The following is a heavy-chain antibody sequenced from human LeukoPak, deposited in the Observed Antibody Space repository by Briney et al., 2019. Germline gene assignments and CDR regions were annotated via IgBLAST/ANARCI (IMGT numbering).Heavy chain of an antibody. D-gene: IGHD6-19*01. CDR3: ASHLSWQWLVLV. J-gene: IGHJ4*02. Sequence: GGSLRLSCAASGITFSSYGMHWVRQAPDKGLEWVAFIRHEGNDKYYAESVKGRFTISRDSSKNTLYLQMDNLRAEDTAVYYCASHLSWQWLVLVWGQGTLVTVSS. V-gene: IGHV3-30*02. CDR2: IRHEGNDK. CDR1: GITFSSYG.